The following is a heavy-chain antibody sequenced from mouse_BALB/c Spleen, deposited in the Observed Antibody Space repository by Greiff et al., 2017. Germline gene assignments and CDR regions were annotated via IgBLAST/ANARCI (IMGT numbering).Heavy chain of an antibody. CDR3: AGGTVYDGYYWYFDV. V-gene: IGHV7-3*02. Sequence: EVQRVESGGGLVQPGGSLRLSCATSGFTFTDYYMSWVRQPPGKALEWLGFIRNKANGYTTEYSASVKGRFTISRDNSQSILYLQMNTLRAEDSATYYCAGGTVYDGYYWYFDVWGAGTTVTVSS. D-gene: IGHD2-3*01. CDR2: IRNKANGYTT. J-gene: IGHJ1*01. CDR1: GFTFTDYY.